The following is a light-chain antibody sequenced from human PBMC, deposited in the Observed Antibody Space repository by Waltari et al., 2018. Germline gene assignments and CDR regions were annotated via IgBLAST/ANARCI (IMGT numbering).Light chain of an antibody. Sequence: DIVMTQSPDSLSVSLGERATINCKSSQSVLYSSNNKNFLAWYQQKPGQPPKLLISWASTRQSGVPDRFSGSGSGTDFTLTISSLQAEDVAVYDCQQYYSTPWTFGQGTKVETK. J-gene: IGKJ1*01. CDR3: QQYYSTPWT. CDR2: WAS. CDR1: QSVLYSSNNKNF. V-gene: IGKV4-1*01.